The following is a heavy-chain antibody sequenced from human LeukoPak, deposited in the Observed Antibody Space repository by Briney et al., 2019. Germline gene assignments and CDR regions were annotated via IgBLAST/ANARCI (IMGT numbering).Heavy chain of an antibody. CDR1: GYTFTSYD. CDR2: MNPNSGNT. Sequence: ASVKVSCKASGYTFTSYDINWVRQATGQGLEWMGWMNPNSGNTGYAQKFQGRVTMTRNTSISTAYIELSSLRSEDTAVYYCARGRWSSRGYYYYGMDVWGQGTTVTVSS. J-gene: IGHJ6*02. V-gene: IGHV1-8*01. CDR3: ARGRWSSRGYYYYGMDV. D-gene: IGHD6-13*01.